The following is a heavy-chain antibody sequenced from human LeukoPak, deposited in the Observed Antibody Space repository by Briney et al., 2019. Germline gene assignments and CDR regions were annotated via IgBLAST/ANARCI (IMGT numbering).Heavy chain of an antibody. D-gene: IGHD3-3*01. Sequence: PSETLSLTCTVSGGSISSSSYYWGWIRQPPGKGLEWIGSIYYSGSTYYNPSLKSRVTISVDTSKNQFSLKLSSVTAADTAVYYCARLERGHDFWSGYYGGTNAFDIWGQGTMVTVSS. CDR1: GGSISSSSYY. V-gene: IGHV4-39*07. CDR2: IYYSGST. CDR3: ARLERGHDFWSGYYGGTNAFDI. J-gene: IGHJ3*02.